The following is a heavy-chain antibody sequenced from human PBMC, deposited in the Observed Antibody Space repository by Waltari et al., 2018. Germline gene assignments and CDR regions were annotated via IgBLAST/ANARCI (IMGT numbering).Heavy chain of an antibody. CDR1: GFTVSSNY. CDR3: AREVPSSDFDGMDV. CDR2: IYSGGST. Sequence: EVQLVESGGGLVQPGGSLRLSCAASGFTVSSNYMSWVGQAPGKGLEWVSVIYSGGSTYYADSVKGRFTISRDNSKNTLYLQMNSLRAEDTAVYYCAREVPSSDFDGMDVWGQGTTVTVSS. D-gene: IGHD6-6*01. J-gene: IGHJ6*02. V-gene: IGHV3-66*02.